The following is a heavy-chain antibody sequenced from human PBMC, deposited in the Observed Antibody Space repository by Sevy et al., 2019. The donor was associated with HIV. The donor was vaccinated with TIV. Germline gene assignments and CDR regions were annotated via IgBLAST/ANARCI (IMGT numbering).Heavy chain of an antibody. D-gene: IGHD1-7*01. CDR1: GFTFSDYG. CDR2: IWSDGSNK. Sequence: GGSLRLSCAASGFTFSDYGMHWVHQAPGKGLEWVAVIWSDGSNKYYGDSVKGRFTISRDSSKNTPFLQMNSLRVDDTAVYYCAREERSGTTTSFDYWGQGALVTVSS. J-gene: IGHJ4*02. CDR3: AREERSGTTTSFDY. V-gene: IGHV3-33*01.